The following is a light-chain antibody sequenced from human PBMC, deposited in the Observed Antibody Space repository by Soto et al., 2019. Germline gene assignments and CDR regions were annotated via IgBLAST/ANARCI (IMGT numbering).Light chain of an antibody. Sequence: EIVLPQSPATLSLSPGERATLSFRASQSVSSYLAWYQQKPGQAPRLLIYDASNRATGIPARFSGSGSGTDFTLTISSLEPEDFAVYYCQQRSNRITFGQGTRLEIK. V-gene: IGKV3-11*01. CDR1: QSVSSY. J-gene: IGKJ5*01. CDR2: DAS. CDR3: QQRSNRIT.